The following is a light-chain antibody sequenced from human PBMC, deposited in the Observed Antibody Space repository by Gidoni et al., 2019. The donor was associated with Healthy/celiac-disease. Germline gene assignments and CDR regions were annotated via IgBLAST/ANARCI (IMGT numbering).Light chain of an antibody. CDR1: QDISNY. V-gene: IGKV1-33*01. J-gene: IGKJ5*01. CDR2: DAS. Sequence: DIQMTQSPSSLSASVGDRVTITCQASQDISNYLNWYQQKPGKAPKRLIYDASNLETGVPSRFSGSGSGTDFTFTISSLQPEDIATYYCQQYDKLPTFGQGTRLEIK. CDR3: QQYDKLPT.